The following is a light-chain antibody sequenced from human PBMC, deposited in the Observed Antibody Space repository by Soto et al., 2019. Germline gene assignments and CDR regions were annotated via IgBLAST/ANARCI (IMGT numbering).Light chain of an antibody. V-gene: IGKV1-5*03. J-gene: IGKJ1*01. CDR2: KAS. Sequence: DIQMTQSPSTLSGSVGYKVTIICRPSQTISSWLAWYQQKPGKAPKLLIYKASTLKSGVPSRFSGSGSGTEFTLTISSLQPDDFATYSCKHYNSYSDAFGKGTKVDIK. CDR3: KHYNSYSDA. CDR1: QTISSW.